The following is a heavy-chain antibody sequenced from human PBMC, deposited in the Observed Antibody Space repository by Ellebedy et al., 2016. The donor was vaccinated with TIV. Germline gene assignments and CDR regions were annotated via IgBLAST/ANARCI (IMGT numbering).Heavy chain of an antibody. J-gene: IGHJ5*02. CDR2: IYYSGST. D-gene: IGHD2-21*01. Sequence: MPSETLSLTCTVSGGSVSSSSYYRGWLRQPPGKGLEWIGSIYYSGSTYYNPSLKSRVTISVDTSKNQFSLKLSSVTAADTAVYYCARFSILWWVFDPWGQGTLVTVSS. CDR1: GGSVSSSSYY. V-gene: IGHV4-39*01. CDR3: ARFSILWWVFDP.